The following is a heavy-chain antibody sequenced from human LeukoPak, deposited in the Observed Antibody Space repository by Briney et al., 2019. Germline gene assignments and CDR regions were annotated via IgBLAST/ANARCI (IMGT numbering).Heavy chain of an antibody. D-gene: IGHD6-19*01. J-gene: IGHJ4*02. CDR2: IWYDGSND. V-gene: IGHV3-33*01. Sequence: QPGGSLRLSCTASGFNFGSDAMHWVRQAPGKGLEWVAFIWYDGSNDHYADSVKGRFTISRDNSKNTVCLQMNSLRVEDTAVYYCARDPSGSGWSLNNWGQGTLVTVSS. CDR1: GFNFGSDA. CDR3: ARDPSGSGWSLNN.